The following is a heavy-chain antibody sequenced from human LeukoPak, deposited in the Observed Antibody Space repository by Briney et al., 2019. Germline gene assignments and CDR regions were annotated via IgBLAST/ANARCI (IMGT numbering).Heavy chain of an antibody. D-gene: IGHD2-8*01. CDR2: INHSGST. CDR3: ARGRPGILYS. J-gene: IGHJ4*02. CDR1: GGSFSGYY. Sequence: PSETLSLTCAVYGGSFSGYYWSWIRQPPGKGLEWIGEINHSGSTNYDPSLKSRVTISVDTSKNQFSLKLSSVTAADTAVYYCARGRPGILYSWGQGTLVTVSS. V-gene: IGHV4-34*01.